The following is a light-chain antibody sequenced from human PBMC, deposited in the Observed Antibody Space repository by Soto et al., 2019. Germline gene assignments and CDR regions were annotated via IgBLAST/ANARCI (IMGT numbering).Light chain of an antibody. V-gene: IGKV1-39*01. CDR2: AAS. CDR3: QQSYSSPPK. J-gene: IGKJ1*01. CDR1: QSISNH. Sequence: DIQMTQSPSSLSASVEDRVIITCRASQSISNHLNWYQQKPGKAPKLLIFAASSLQSGVPSRFSGSRSGPDFTLTISSLQPADFATYYCQQSYSSPPKLGQGTKVDIK.